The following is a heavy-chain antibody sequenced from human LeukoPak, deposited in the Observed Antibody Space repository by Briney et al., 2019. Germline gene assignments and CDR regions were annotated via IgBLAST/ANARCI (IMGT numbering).Heavy chain of an antibody. J-gene: IGHJ4*02. CDR1: GYTFTSYG. V-gene: IGHV1-18*01. D-gene: IGHD2-2*01. CDR2: ISAYNGNT. Sequence: ASVKVSCKASGYTFTSYGISWVRQAPGQGLEWMGWISAYNGNTNYAQKLQGRVTMTTDASTSTAYMELRSLRSDDTAVYYCARDVYCSSTSCILFDYWGQGTLVTVSS. CDR3: ARDVYCSSTSCILFDY.